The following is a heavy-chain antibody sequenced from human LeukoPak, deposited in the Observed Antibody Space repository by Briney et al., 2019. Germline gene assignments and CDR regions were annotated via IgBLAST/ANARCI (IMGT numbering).Heavy chain of an antibody. CDR2: IYYSGST. CDR1: GGSSSSGGYY. V-gene: IGHV4-31*03. Sequence: PSQNLSLTCTVSGGSSSSGGYYWSWIRQHPGKDLEWIGYIYYSGSTYYHPCLKSRVTISVDTSKNQFSLKLRPVTAADTAVYSCARGWGGWFEPWGQGTLVTVSS. J-gene: IGHJ5*02. CDR3: ARGWGGWFEP. D-gene: IGHD7-27*01.